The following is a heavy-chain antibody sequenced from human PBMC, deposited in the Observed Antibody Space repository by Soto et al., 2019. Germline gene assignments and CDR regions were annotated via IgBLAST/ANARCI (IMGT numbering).Heavy chain of an antibody. Sequence: PSETLSLTCTVSGGSITTGGYYWSWIRQLPGKGLEWIGHRYYSESTYYNPSLKSRVSISLDTSKNQFSLKLSFVTAADTAMYYCARTKCSGGSCYSWFDPWGQGTLVTVSS. D-gene: IGHD2-15*01. CDR1: GGSITTGGYY. CDR2: RYYSEST. V-gene: IGHV4-31*03. J-gene: IGHJ5*02. CDR3: ARTKCSGGSCYSWFDP.